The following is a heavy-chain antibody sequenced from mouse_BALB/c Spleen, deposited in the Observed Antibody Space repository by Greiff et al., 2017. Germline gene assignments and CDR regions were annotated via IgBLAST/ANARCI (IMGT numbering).Heavy chain of an antibody. V-gene: IGHV5-17*02. CDR3: ARSGNGNYGFAY. CDR2: ISSGSSTI. D-gene: IGHD2-1*01. CDR1: GFTFSSFG. Sequence: EVQLVESGGGLVQPGGSRKLSCAASGFTFSSFGMHWVRQAPEKGLEWVAYISSGSSTIYYADTVKGRFTISRDNPKNTLFLQMTSLRSEDTAMYYCARSGNGNYGFAYWGQGTLVTVSA. J-gene: IGHJ3*01.